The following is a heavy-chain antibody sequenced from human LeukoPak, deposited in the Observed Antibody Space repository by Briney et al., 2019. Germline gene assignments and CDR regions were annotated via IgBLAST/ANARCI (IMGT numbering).Heavy chain of an antibody. CDR2: IRSKAYGGTT. Sequence: PGGSLRLSCAASGFTFSSYAMSWVRQAPGKGLEWVGYIRSKAYGGTTEYDASVKGRFTISRDDSKSIAYLQMNSLKTEDTAVYYCTRGRLQIDYWGQGTLVTVSS. CDR1: GFTFSSYA. D-gene: IGHD5-24*01. V-gene: IGHV3-49*04. CDR3: TRGRLQIDY. J-gene: IGHJ4*02.